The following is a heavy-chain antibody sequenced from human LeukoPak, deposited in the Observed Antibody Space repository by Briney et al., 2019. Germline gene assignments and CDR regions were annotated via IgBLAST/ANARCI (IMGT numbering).Heavy chain of an antibody. Sequence: GGSLRLSCAASGFTFSDYYMSWIRQAPGKGQEWVSYISSSGSTIYYADSVKGRFTISRDNAKNSLYLQMNSLRAEDTAVYYCARSADSSGYNAFDIWGQGTMVTVSS. CDR2: ISSSGSTI. D-gene: IGHD3-22*01. V-gene: IGHV3-11*04. CDR1: GFTFSDYY. J-gene: IGHJ3*02. CDR3: ARSADSSGYNAFDI.